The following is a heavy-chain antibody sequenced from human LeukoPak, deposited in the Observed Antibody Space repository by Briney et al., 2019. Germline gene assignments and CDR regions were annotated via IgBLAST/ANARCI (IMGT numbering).Heavy chain of an antibody. CDR3: ARLPTGYPNWFDP. CDR2: INYGGSGST. Sequence: SETLSLTCAVSGYSISSSYYWGWIRQPPGKGLEWIGNINYGGSGSTYYNPSPKSRVTISVDTSRSQFSLKLNSVTAADTAVYYCARLPTGYPNWFDPWGQGTLVTVSS. CDR1: GYSISSSYY. J-gene: IGHJ5*02. D-gene: IGHD3-9*01. V-gene: IGHV4-38-2*01.